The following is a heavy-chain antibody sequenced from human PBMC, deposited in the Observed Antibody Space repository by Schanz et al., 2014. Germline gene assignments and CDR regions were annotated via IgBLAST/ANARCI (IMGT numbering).Heavy chain of an antibody. J-gene: IGHJ5*02. CDR3: AREPLSGYNWFDP. CDR1: GGSISSGTYY. V-gene: IGHV4-61*02. D-gene: IGHD6-25*01. CDR2: IYTSGST. Sequence: QVQLQESGPGLVKPSQTLSLTCIVSGGSISSGTYYWSWLRQPAGKGLEWIGRIYTSGSTNYNPSRKSRGTIPLDTPKTQFSLKLSSGTAADTAVYYCAREPLSGYNWFDPWGQGTLVTVSS.